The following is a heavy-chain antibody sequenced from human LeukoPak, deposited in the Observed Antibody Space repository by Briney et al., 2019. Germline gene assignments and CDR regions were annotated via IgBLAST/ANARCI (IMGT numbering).Heavy chain of an antibody. CDR3: ASWWEVGLYFDY. J-gene: IGHJ4*02. Sequence: SETLSLTCTVSGGSISSGGYYWSWIRQPPGKGLEWIGYIYHSGSTYYNPSLKSRVTISVDRSKNQFSLKLSSVTAADTAVYYCASWWEVGLYFDYWGQGTLVTVSS. CDR1: GGSISSGGYY. D-gene: IGHD1-26*01. CDR2: IYHSGST. V-gene: IGHV4-30-2*01.